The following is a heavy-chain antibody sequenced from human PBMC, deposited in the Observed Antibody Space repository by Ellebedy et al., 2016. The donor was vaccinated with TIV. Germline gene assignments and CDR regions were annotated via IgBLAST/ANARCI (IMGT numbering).Heavy chain of an antibody. J-gene: IGHJ6*02. Sequence: ASVKVSXKASGYTFTSYYMHWVRQAPGQGLEWMGIINPSGGSTSYAQKFQGRVTMTRDTSTSTVYMELSSLRSEDTAVYYCAREITGGGDYYGMDVWGQGTTVTVSS. CDR3: AREITGGGDYYGMDV. CDR1: GYTFTSYY. CDR2: INPSGGST. D-gene: IGHD3-16*01. V-gene: IGHV1-46*01.